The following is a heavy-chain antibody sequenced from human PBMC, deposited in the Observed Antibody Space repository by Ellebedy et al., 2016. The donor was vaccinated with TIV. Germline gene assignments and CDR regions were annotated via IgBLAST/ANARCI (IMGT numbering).Heavy chain of an antibody. CDR2: IYYSGRT. CDR3: ARDFHDYGIDAFDI. Sequence: SETLSLTCTVSGGSISSGGYYWGWVRQHPGKGLECIGYIYYSGRTYYNPSLKSRVTISVDTSENQFSLKLSSVTAADTAVYYGARDFHDYGIDAFDIWGQGTMVTVSS. D-gene: IGHD3-16*01. J-gene: IGHJ3*02. V-gene: IGHV4-31*03. CDR1: GGSISSGGYY.